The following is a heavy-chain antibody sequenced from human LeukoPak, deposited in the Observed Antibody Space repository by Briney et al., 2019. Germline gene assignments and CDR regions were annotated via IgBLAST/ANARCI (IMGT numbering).Heavy chain of an antibody. J-gene: IGHJ4*02. CDR1: EFTVSSNY. CDR2: IYSIGTT. CDR3: AREGYFDY. V-gene: IGHV3-53*01. Sequence: GGSLRLSCAASEFTVSSNYMSWVRQAPGKGLEWVSVIYSIGTTYYADSVKGRFTISRDKSKNTVYLQMNSLRAEDTAVYYCAREGYFDYWGQGTLVAVSS.